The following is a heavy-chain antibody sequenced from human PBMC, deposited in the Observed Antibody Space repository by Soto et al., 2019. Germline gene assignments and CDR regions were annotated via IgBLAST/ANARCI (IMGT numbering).Heavy chain of an antibody. J-gene: IGHJ6*02. CDR1: EFTFRTYT. CDR3: ASQAYSADDCSIGDYSMDV. V-gene: IGHV3-30-3*01. Sequence: QVQLVESGGGVVQPGRSLRLSCAASEFTFRTYTMHWVRQAPGKGLAWVEVISYDGSKKHSADSVKGRFTISRDNSKNTLYLQRNSLRAEDTAVYYCASQAYSADDCSIGDYSMDVWGHGTTVTVSS. D-gene: IGHD2-21*02. CDR2: ISYDGSKK.